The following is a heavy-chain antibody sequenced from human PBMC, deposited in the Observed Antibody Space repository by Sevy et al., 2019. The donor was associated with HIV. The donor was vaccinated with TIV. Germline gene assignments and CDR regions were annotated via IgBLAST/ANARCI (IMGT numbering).Heavy chain of an antibody. CDR1: GFTFSNAW. V-gene: IGHV3-15*07. D-gene: IGHD3-10*01. CDR2: IKSKTDGGTT. Sequence: GGSLRLSCAASGFTFSNAWMNWVRQAPGKGLEWVGRIKSKTDGGTTDYAAPVKGRFTISRYDSKNTLYLQMNSLKTEDPAVYYCTTPYYYGSGNSQAFDIWGQGTMVTVSS. J-gene: IGHJ3*02. CDR3: TTPYYYGSGNSQAFDI.